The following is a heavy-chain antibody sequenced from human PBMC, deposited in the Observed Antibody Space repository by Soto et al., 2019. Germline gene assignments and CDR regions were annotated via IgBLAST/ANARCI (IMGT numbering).Heavy chain of an antibody. J-gene: IGHJ4*02. D-gene: IGHD3-16*01. CDR1: GYTFTSYG. CDR3: ARGSRVITFGGFVDY. CDR2: ISAYNGNT. V-gene: IGHV1-18*04. Sequence: ASVKVSCKASGYTFTSYGISWVRQAPGQGPEWMGWISAYNGNTNYAQKLQGRVTMTTDTSTSTAYMELRSLRSDDTAVYYCARGSRVITFGGFVDYWGQGTLVPVSS.